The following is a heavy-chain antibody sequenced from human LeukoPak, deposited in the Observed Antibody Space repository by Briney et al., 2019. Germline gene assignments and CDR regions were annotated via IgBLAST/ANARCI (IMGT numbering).Heavy chain of an antibody. CDR2: ITAGGGST. D-gene: IGHD5-12*01. J-gene: IGHJ6*02. CDR1: GFTFSTYA. CDR3: AKVSYSGYEPTYYYYYYGMDV. Sequence: GGSLILSCAASGFTFSTYAMTWVRQAPGKGLEWVSAITAGGGSTYYADSVKGRFTIPRANSKNTLYLQMNSLRAEDTAVYYCAKVSYSGYEPTYYYYYYGMDVWGQGTTVTVSS. V-gene: IGHV3-23*01.